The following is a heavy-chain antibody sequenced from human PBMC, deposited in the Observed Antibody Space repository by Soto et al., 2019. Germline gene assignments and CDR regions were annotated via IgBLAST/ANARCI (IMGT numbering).Heavy chain of an antibody. Sequence: ASVKVSCKASGYSFTDYHIHWVRQAPGQGLEWLGRINPKSGGTSTAQKFQGWVTMTRDRSISTVYMELTRLRSDDTAVYYCARLSGDGYFYYFDYWGQGTLVTVS. J-gene: IGHJ4*02. V-gene: IGHV1-2*04. CDR1: GYSFTDYH. D-gene: IGHD5-12*01. CDR3: ARLSGDGYFYYFDY. CDR2: INPKSGGT.